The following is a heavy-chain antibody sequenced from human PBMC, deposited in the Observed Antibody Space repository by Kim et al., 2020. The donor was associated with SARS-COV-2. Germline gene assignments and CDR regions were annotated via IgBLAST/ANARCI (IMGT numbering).Heavy chain of an antibody. CDR3: ARDYGGNFADYYYDY. Sequence: GGSLRLSCAASGFTFSSYAMHWVRQAPGKGLEWVAVISYDGSDKHNADSVKRRFTISRDNSKNTLYLQMNSLRAEDTAVYYCARDYGGNFADYYYDYWGQETLVTVSS. CDR1: GFTFSSYA. V-gene: IGHV3-30-3*01. CDR2: ISYDGSDK. D-gene: IGHD2-21*02. J-gene: IGHJ4*02.